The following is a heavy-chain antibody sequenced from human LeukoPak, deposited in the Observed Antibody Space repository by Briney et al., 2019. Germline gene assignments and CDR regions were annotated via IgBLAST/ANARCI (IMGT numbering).Heavy chain of an antibody. Sequence: SETLSLTCTVSGDSVSSYYWSWIRQPPGKGLEWIGEIVHSGNTKYNPSLKSRVTILVDTSKNQFSLNLTSVTAADTAVYYCARFGSSTWYKGAFDIWGQGTMVTVAS. CDR2: IVHSGNT. D-gene: IGHD6-13*01. V-gene: IGHV4-34*12. CDR3: ARFGSSTWYKGAFDI. J-gene: IGHJ3*02. CDR1: GDSVSSYY.